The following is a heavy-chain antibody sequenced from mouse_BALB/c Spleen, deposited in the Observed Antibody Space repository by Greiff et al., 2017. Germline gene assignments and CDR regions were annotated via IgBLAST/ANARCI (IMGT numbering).Heavy chain of an antibody. J-gene: IGHJ4*01. Sequence: QVQLKESGAELVRPGASVTLSCKASGYTFTDYEMHWVKQTPVHGLEWIGAIDPETGGTAYNQKFKGKATLTADKSSSTAYMELRSLTSEDSAVYYCTREGSYYYAMDYWGQGTSVTVSS. CDR2: IDPETGGT. CDR3: TREGSYYYAMDY. V-gene: IGHV1-15*01. CDR1: GYTFTDYE.